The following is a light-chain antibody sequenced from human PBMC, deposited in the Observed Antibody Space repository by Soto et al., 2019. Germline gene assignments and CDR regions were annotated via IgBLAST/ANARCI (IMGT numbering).Light chain of an antibody. CDR2: NVY. Sequence: QSALTQPASVSGSPGQSITISCTGTSSDVGAYNFVSWHQQHPGKAPKLMIYNVYDRPSGLSYRFSGSKSGNTASLTISGLHGEDEADYYCSAYTGSRTYVFGTGTKLTVL. CDR3: SAYTGSRTYV. J-gene: IGLJ1*01. V-gene: IGLV2-14*03. CDR1: SSDVGAYNF.